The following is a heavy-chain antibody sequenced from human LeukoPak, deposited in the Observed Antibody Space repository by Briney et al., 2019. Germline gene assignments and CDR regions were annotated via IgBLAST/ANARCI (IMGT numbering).Heavy chain of an antibody. CDR1: GGSFSGYY. CDR3: ARDLYDYVWGSYRYGFSY. CDR2: INHSGST. J-gene: IGHJ4*02. V-gene: IGHV4-34*01. Sequence: SETLSLTCAVYGGSFSGYYWSWIRQPPGKGLEWIGEINHSGSTNYNPSLKSRVTISVDTSKNQFSLKLSSVTAADTAVYYCARDLYDYVWGSYRYGFSYWGQGTLVTVSS. D-gene: IGHD3-16*02.